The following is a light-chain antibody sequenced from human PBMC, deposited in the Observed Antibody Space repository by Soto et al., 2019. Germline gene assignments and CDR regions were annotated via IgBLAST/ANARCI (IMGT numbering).Light chain of an antibody. CDR2: EVS. Sequence: QSALTQPPSASGSPGQSVTISCTGTSSDVGGYNYVSWYQQHPGKAPKLMIYEVSKRPSGVPDRFSGSKSGNTASLTVSGLQAEDEADYYCSSYAGSNNLGYDFGTGTKVTVL. J-gene: IGLJ1*01. CDR1: SSDVGGYNY. CDR3: SSYAGSNNLGYD. V-gene: IGLV2-8*01.